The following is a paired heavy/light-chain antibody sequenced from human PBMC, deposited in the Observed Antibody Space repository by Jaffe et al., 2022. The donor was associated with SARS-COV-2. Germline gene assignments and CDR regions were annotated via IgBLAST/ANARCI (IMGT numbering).Light chain of an antibody. J-gene: IGLJ1*01. CDR2: EVS. Sequence: QSALTQPPSASGSPGQSVTISCTGTSSDVGGYNYVSWYQQYPGKAPKLMIYEVSKRPSGVPDRFSGSKSGNTASLTVSGLQAEDEADYYCGSYAGNNYVFGTGTKVTVL. CDR1: SSDVGGYNY. CDR3: GSYAGNNYV. V-gene: IGLV2-8*01.
Heavy chain of an antibody. CDR2: IYYSGRT. Sequence: QLQLQESGPGLVKPSETLSLTCTVSGGSISNSIYYWGWIRQPPGKGLEWIGTIYYSGRTYYNPSLKSRVTISVDTSKNQFSLKLSSVTAADTAVYYCARHPPCGGGNSCTFDYWGQGSLVTVSS. J-gene: IGHJ4*02. CDR1: GGSISNSIYY. V-gene: IGHV4-39*01. D-gene: IGHD2-21*01. CDR3: ARHPPCGGGNSCTFDY.